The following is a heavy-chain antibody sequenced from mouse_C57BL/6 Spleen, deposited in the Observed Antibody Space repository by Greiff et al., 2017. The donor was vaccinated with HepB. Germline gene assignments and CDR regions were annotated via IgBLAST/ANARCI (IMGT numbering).Heavy chain of an antibody. CDR2: ILPGSGST. CDR1: GYTFTGYW. CDR3: ARGRGIYYDYDVPSYYAMDY. J-gene: IGHJ4*01. V-gene: IGHV1-9*01. D-gene: IGHD2-4*01. Sequence: QVQLKESGAELMKPGASVKLSCKATGYTFTGYWIEWVKQRPGHGLEWIGEILPGSGSTNYNEKFKGKATFTADTSSNTAYMQLSSLTTEDSAIYYCARGRGIYYDYDVPSYYAMDYWGQGTSVTVSS.